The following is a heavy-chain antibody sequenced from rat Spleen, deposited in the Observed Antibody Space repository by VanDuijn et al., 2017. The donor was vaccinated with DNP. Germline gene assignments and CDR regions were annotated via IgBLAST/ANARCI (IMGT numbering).Heavy chain of an antibody. Sequence: EVHLQESGPGLVKPSQSLSLTCSVTGYSITSNFWGWIRKFPGNEMEWIGHISYSGSTSYHPSLKSRVSITRDTSKNQFFLQLNSVTTEDIATYYCARWPGYNPPYAMDAWGQGTSVTVSS. J-gene: IGHJ4*01. D-gene: IGHD1-4*01. V-gene: IGHV3-1*01. CDR1: GYSITSNF. CDR3: ARWPGYNPPYAMDA. CDR2: ISYSGST.